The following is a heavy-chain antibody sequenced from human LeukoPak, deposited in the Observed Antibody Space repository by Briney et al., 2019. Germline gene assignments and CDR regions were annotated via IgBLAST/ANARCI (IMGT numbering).Heavy chain of an antibody. CDR3: AAGSLLDYDFYYYYMDV. V-gene: IGHV1-69*13. Sequence: ASVKVSCKASGGTFSSYAISWVRQAPGQGLEWMGGIIPIFGTANYAQKFQGRVTITADESTSTAYMELSSLRSEDTAVYYCAAGSLLDYDFYYYYMDVWGKGTTVTVSS. CDR2: IIPIFGTA. CDR1: GGTFSSYA. D-gene: IGHD3-3*01. J-gene: IGHJ6*03.